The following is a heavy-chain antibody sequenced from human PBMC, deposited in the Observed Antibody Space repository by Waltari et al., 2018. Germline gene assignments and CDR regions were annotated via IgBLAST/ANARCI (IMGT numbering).Heavy chain of an antibody. Sequence: QVQLVESGGGLVQPGKSVRLSCAASGVSFRRYGMYWVRQAPGKVLEWVAGLWYDGSNRNYADSVKGRFTVSRDNSKNTLYLQMNSLGAEDTAVYYCARTDSSGQPSAFDIWGQGTMVTVSS. V-gene: IGHV3-33*01. D-gene: IGHD3-22*01. CDR3: ARTDSSGQPSAFDI. CDR1: GVSFRRYG. J-gene: IGHJ3*02. CDR2: LWYDGSNR.